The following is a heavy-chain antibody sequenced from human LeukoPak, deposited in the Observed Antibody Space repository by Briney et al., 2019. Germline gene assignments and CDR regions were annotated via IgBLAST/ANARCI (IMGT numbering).Heavy chain of an antibody. V-gene: IGHV6-1*01. J-gene: IGHJ5*02. D-gene: IGHD6-19*01. CDR2: TYYRSKWYN. Sequence: SQTLSPTCAISGDSVSSNGAAWNWIRQSPSRGLEWLGKTYYRSKWYNDYAVSVKSRITINPDTSKNQFSLQLNSVTPEDTAVYYCARGGIAVAGNNWFDPWGQGTLVTVSS. CDR3: ARGGIAVAGNNWFDP. CDR1: GDSVSSNGAA.